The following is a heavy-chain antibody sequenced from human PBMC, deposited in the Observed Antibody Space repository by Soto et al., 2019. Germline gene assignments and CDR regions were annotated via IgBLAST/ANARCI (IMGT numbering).Heavy chain of an antibody. D-gene: IGHD1-7*01. CDR3: ARDNWNSY. CDR2: IHNDGSTT. CDR1: GFTFSSYW. V-gene: IGHV3-74*01. J-gene: IGHJ4*01. Sequence: EVQLVESGGGLVQPGGSVRLSCAASGFTFSSYWMHWVRQAPGKGLMWVSRIHNDGSTTRYADSVKGRFTISRDNAKNTLYLQMSSLRVEGTAVYYCARDNWNSYWGQGTLVTVSS.